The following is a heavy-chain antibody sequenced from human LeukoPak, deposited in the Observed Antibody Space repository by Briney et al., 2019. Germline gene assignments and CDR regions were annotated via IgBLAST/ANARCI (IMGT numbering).Heavy chain of an antibody. CDR2: IYPGDSDT. Sequence: GESLKISCKGSGYSFTSYWIGWVRQMPGKGLEWMGIIYPGDSDTRYSPSFQGQVTISADKSISTAYLQWSSLKASDTAMYYCARPDYYDSSGYQLGDAFDTWGQGTMVIVSS. D-gene: IGHD3-22*01. J-gene: IGHJ3*02. CDR1: GYSFTSYW. V-gene: IGHV5-51*01. CDR3: ARPDYYDSSGYQLGDAFDT.